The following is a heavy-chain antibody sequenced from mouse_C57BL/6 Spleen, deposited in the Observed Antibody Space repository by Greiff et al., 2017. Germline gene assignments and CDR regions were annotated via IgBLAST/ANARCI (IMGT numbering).Heavy chain of an antibody. V-gene: IGHV1-85*01. Sequence: QVQLQQSGPELVKPGASVKLSCKASGYTFTSYDINWVKQRPGQGLEWIGWIYPRDGSTKYNEKFKGKATLTVDTSSSTAYMELHSLASEDSAVCFWARESPITTVDCWGQGTTRTVSS. CDR2: IYPRDGST. J-gene: IGHJ2*01. D-gene: IGHD1-1*01. CDR3: ARESPITTVDC. CDR1: GYTFTSYD.